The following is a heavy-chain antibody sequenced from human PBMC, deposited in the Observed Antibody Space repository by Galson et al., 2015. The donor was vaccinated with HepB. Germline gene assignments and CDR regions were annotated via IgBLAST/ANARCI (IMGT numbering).Heavy chain of an antibody. D-gene: IGHD3-10*01. V-gene: IGHV5-51*03. CDR3: ARSLITMVRGVPGYYGMDV. CDR1: GYSFTSYW. J-gene: IGHJ6*02. CDR2: IYPGDSDT. Sequence: QSGAEVKKPGESLMISCKGSGYSFTSYWIGWVRQMPGKGLEWMGIIYPGDSDTRYSPSFQGQVTISADKSISTAYLQWSSLKASDTAMYYCARSLITMVRGVPGYYGMDVWGQGTTVTVSS.